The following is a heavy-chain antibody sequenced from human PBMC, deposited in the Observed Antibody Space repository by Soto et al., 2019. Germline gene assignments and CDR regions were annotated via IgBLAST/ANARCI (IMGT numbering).Heavy chain of an antibody. Sequence: QVQLVESGGGVVQPGRSLRLSCAASGFTFSSYGMHWVRQAPGKGLEWVAVISYDGSNKYYADSVKGRFTISRDNSKNTPYLQMNSLRAEDTAVYYWANRAMTTVNPLDYWGQGTLVTVSS. CDR1: GFTFSSYG. D-gene: IGHD4-17*01. CDR3: ANRAMTTVNPLDY. V-gene: IGHV3-30*18. J-gene: IGHJ4*02. CDR2: ISYDGSNK.